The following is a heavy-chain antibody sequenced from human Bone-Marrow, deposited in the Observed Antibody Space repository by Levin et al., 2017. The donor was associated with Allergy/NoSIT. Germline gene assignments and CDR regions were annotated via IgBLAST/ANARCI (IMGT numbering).Heavy chain of an antibody. CDR1: GFTFGDYA. V-gene: IGHV3-49*03. CDR2: IRSKAYGGTT. CDR3: TRPYYYDSSGYRYYYYGMDV. D-gene: IGHD3-22*01. Sequence: GESLKISCTASGFTFGDYAMSWFRQAPGKGLEWVGFIRSKAYGGTTEYAASVKGRFTISRDDSKSIAYLQMNSLKTEDTAVYYCTRPYYYDSSGYRYYYYGMDVWGQGTTVTVSS. J-gene: IGHJ6*02.